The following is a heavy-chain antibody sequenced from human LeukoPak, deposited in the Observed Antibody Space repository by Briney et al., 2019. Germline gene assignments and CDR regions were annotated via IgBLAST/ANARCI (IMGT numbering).Heavy chain of an antibody. CDR3: ARLRVAVAGFDY. J-gene: IGHJ4*02. CDR2: IYYSGST. D-gene: IGHD6-19*01. CDR1: GGSISSYY. Sequence: SETLSPTCTVSGGSISSYYWSWIRQPPGKGLEWIGDIYYSGSTNYNPSLKSRVTISVDTSKNQFSLKLSSVTAADTAVYYCARLRVAVAGFDYWGQGTLVTISS. V-gene: IGHV4-59*01.